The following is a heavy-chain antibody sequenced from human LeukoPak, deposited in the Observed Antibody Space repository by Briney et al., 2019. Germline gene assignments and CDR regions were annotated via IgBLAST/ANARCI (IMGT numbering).Heavy chain of an antibody. Sequence: GGSLRLSCAASGFTFSNYAMSWVRQAPGKGLEWVSGISGYGGSTYYADSAKGRFTISRDNSKNTLYLQMNSLRAEDTAMYYCARGSRYISTWSRNHWFDPWGQGTLVTVSS. CDR1: GFTFSNYA. V-gene: IGHV3-23*01. D-gene: IGHD6-13*01. CDR3: ARGSRYISTWSRNHWFDP. CDR2: ISGYGGST. J-gene: IGHJ5*02.